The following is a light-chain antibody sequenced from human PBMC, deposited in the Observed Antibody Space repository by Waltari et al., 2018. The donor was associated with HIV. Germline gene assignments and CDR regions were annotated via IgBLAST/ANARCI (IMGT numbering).Light chain of an antibody. CDR1: QDIRND. J-gene: IGKJ3*01. Sequence: RVTITCRANQDIRNDLGWYQQRPGKAPKLLIYAASNLQSGVPSRFSGSGSGTNFTLTVNGLQPEDFAGYFCLQDHSFPFTFGPGTKLHVK. CDR3: LQDHSFPFT. V-gene: IGKV1-6*01. CDR2: AAS.